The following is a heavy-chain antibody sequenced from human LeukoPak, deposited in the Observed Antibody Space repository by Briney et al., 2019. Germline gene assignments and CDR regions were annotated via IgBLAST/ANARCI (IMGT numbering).Heavy chain of an antibody. Sequence: SQTLSLTCTVSGGSISSGSYYWSWIRQPAGKGLEWIGYIYYSGSTYYNPSLKSRVTISVDTSKNQFSLKLSSVTAADTAVYYCARESCSGGSCQSALMYFDYWGQGTLVTVSS. J-gene: IGHJ4*02. CDR1: GGSISSGSYY. CDR2: IYYSGST. D-gene: IGHD2-15*01. CDR3: ARESCSGGSCQSALMYFDY. V-gene: IGHV4-30-4*08.